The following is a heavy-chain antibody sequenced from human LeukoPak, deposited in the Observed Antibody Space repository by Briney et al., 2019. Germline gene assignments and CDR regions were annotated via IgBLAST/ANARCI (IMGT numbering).Heavy chain of an antibody. D-gene: IGHD3-10*01. CDR3: ARVGSGYNGSGSSG. CDR1: GGTFSSYA. J-gene: IGHJ4*02. V-gene: IGHV1-69*01. CDR2: IIPIFGTA. Sequence: GSSVKVSCKASGGTFSSYAISWVRQAPGQGLEWMGGIIPIFGTANYAQKFQGRVTVTADESTSTAYMELSSLRSEDTAVYYCARVGSGYNGSGSSGWGQGTLVTVSS.